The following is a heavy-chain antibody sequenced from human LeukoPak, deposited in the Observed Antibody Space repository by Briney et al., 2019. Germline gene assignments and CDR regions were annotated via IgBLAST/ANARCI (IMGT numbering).Heavy chain of an antibody. V-gene: IGHV3-21*01. D-gene: IGHD7-27*01. Sequence: GGSLRLSCAASGFTFSSYSLNWVRQAPGKGLEWVSSISISSNYIYYADSVKGRFTISRDNAKNSLYLQMNSLRAEDTAVYYCAALLGGPHPGYWAKGTLVTASP. CDR3: AALLGGPHPGY. CDR1: GFTFSSYS. CDR2: ISISSNYI. J-gene: IGHJ4*02.